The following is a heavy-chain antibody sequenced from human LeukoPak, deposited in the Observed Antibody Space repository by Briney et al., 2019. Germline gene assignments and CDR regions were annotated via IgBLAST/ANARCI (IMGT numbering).Heavy chain of an antibody. CDR3: ARGSGQRGLLRYFDGGDY. CDR2: ISSSGSTI. Sequence: PGGSLRLSCAASGFTFSSYEMNWVRQAPGKGLEWVSYISSSGSTIYYADSVKGRFTISRDNAKNSLYLQMTSLRAEDTAVYYCARGSGQRGLLRYFDGGDYWGQGTLVTVSS. CDR1: GFTFSSYE. D-gene: IGHD3-9*01. J-gene: IGHJ4*02. V-gene: IGHV3-48*03.